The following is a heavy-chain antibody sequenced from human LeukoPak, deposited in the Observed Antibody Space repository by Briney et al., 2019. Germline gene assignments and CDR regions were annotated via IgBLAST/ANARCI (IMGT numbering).Heavy chain of an antibody. Sequence: GGSLRLSCAASGFTFDDYAMHWVRQAPGKGLEWVSGISWNSGSIGYADSVKGRFTISRDNAKNSLYLQMNSLRAEDTALYYCAKDMGYGSGSYHYHYYYGMDVWGQGTTVTVSS. CDR1: GFTFDDYA. CDR2: ISWNSGSI. J-gene: IGHJ6*02. CDR3: AKDMGYGSGSYHYHYYYGMDV. D-gene: IGHD3-10*01. V-gene: IGHV3-9*01.